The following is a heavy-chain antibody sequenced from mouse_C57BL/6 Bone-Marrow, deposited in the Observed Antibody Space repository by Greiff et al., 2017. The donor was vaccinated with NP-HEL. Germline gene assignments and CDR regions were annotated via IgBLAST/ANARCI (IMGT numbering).Heavy chain of an antibody. CDR1: GYSITSGYY. J-gene: IGHJ4*01. V-gene: IGHV3-6*01. CDR3: ARDPYDDYDDAMDY. CDR2: ISYDGSN. Sequence: ESGPGLVKPSQSLSLTCSVTGYSITSGYYWNWIRQSPGNKLEWMGYISYDGSNNYNPSLKNRISVTRDTSKNQFFLKLNSVTTEDTATYYGARDPYDDYDDAMDYWGQGTSVTVSS. D-gene: IGHD2-4*01.